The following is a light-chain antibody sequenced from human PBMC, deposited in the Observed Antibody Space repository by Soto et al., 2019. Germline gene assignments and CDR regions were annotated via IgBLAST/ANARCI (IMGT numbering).Light chain of an antibody. V-gene: IGLV1-47*01. CDR2: KNN. J-gene: IGLJ7*01. Sequence: QSVLTQPPSASGTPGQRVTLSCSGSSSNLGNFSVYWYQQLPGTAPKLLIYKNNQRPLGVPDRFSGSKSGTSASLAISGRRSEEEADYYCAAWEDSLSGPGVFGGGTKLTVL. CDR1: SSNLGNFS. CDR3: AAWEDSLSGPGV.